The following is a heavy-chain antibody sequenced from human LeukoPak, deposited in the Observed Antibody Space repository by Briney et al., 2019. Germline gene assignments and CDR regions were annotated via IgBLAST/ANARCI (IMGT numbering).Heavy chain of an antibody. V-gene: IGHV3-21*01. J-gene: IGHJ4*02. CDR3: ARLGGGVYGDYVSSFDY. CDR1: GFTFSSYS. CDR2: ISSSSSYI. D-gene: IGHD4-17*01. Sequence: GGSLRLSCAASGFTFSSYSMNWVRQAPGKGLEWVSSISSSSSYIYYAGSVKGRFTISRDNAKNSLYLQMNSLRAEDTAVYYCARLGGGVYGDYVSSFDYWGQGTLVTVSS.